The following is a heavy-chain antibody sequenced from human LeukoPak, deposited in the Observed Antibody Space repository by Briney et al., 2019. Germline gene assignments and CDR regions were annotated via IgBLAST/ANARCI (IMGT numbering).Heavy chain of an antibody. CDR3: ARAPGYYGSGSYSTYWYFDL. V-gene: IGHV4-4*07. D-gene: IGHD3-10*01. Sequence: SETLSLTCTVSGGSISSYYWSWIRQPAGKGLEWIGRLYSSGSPNYNPSLKSRVTMSLDTSKNQFSLKLTSVTAADAAVYYCARAPGYYGSGSYSTYWYFDLWGRGTLVTVSS. J-gene: IGHJ2*01. CDR2: LYSSGSP. CDR1: GGSISSYY.